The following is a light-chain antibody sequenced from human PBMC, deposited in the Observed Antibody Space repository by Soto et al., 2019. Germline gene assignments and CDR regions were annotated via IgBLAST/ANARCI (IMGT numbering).Light chain of an antibody. CDR2: AAS. Sequence: DIQLTQSPSFLSASVGDRVTITCRASQGISSYLAWYQQKPGKAPNLLLYAASTLQSGVPSRFSGSGSGTEFTLTISSLQPEDSATYYCQQLNTFPWTFGQGTKVEIK. J-gene: IGKJ1*01. CDR1: QGISSY. CDR3: QQLNTFPWT. V-gene: IGKV1-9*01.